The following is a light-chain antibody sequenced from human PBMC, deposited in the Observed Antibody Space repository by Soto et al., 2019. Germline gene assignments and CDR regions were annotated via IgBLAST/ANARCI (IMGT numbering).Light chain of an antibody. CDR3: CSYADNTNYV. CDR2: EVT. Sequence: QSVLTQPPSASGSLGQSVTISCTGTSSDVGAYNYVSWYQQHPGKAPKLMIYEVTRRPSGVPDRFSGSKSGNTASLNVSGLQAEDEEDYYCCSYADNTNYVFGTGTKLTVL. V-gene: IGLV2-8*01. CDR1: SSDVGAYNY. J-gene: IGLJ1*01.